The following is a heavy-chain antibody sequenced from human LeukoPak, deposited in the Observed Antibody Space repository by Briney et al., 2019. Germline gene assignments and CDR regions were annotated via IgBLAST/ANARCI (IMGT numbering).Heavy chain of an antibody. CDR2: ISGSGDST. D-gene: IGHD3-3*01. CDR1: GFTFSSYA. J-gene: IGHJ3*02. V-gene: IGHV3-23*01. Sequence: GGSLRLSCAASGFTFSSYAMSWVRQAPGKGLEWVSVISGSGDSTYYADSVKGRFTISRDISKNTLYLQMKSLRAGDTAVYYCAKDKTYDDFWSGHDAFDIWGQGTMVTVSS. CDR3: AKDKTYDDFWSGHDAFDI.